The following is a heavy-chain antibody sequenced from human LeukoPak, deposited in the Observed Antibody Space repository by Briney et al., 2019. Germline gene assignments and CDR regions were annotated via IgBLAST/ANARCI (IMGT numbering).Heavy chain of an antibody. CDR3: ARGLYSSGWYPFDY. Sequence: PSETLSLTCTVSGGSISSYYWSWIRQPPGKGLEWIGYIYYSGSTNYNPSLKSRVTISVDTSKNQSSLKLSSVTAADTAVYYCARGLYSSGWYPFDYWGQGTLVTVSS. J-gene: IGHJ4*02. V-gene: IGHV4-59*01. CDR2: IYYSGST. CDR1: GGSISSYY. D-gene: IGHD6-19*01.